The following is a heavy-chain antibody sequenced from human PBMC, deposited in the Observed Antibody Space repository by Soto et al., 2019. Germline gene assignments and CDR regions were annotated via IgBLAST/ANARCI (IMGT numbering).Heavy chain of an antibody. V-gene: IGHV4-31*03. CDR3: AGRGSVRGVIFRYYYMDV. CDR1: VGSISSGGYY. CDR2: IYYSGST. Sequence: QVQLQESGPGLVKPSQTLSLTCTVSVGSISSGGYYWSWIRQHPGKGLEWIGYIYYSGSTYYNPSLKSRVTKSVDTSKNQFSLKLSSVTAADTAVYYCAGRGSVRGVIFRYYYMDVWGKGTKVTVSS. D-gene: IGHD3-10*02. J-gene: IGHJ6*03.